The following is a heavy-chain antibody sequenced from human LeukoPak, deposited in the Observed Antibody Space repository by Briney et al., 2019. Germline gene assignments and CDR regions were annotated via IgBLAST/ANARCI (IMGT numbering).Heavy chain of an antibody. J-gene: IGHJ6*03. D-gene: IGHD2-15*01. CDR1: GFTFSSYS. Sequence: GGSLRLSCAASGFTFSSYSMNWVRQAPGKGLEWVSYISSSSSTIYYADSVKGRFTISRDNAKNSLYLQMNSLRAEDTAVYYCARVISSDNYYYYYMDVWGKGTTVTVSS. CDR2: ISSSSSTI. V-gene: IGHV3-48*01. CDR3: ARVISSDNYYYYYMDV.